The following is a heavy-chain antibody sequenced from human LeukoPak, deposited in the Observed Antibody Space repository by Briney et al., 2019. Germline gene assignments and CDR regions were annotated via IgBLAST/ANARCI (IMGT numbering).Heavy chain of an antibody. CDR3: AKADVEMATMGDY. CDR1: RFTFSSYA. D-gene: IGHD5-24*01. Sequence: GGSLRLSCAASRFTFSSYAMSWVRQAPGKGLEWVSAISGSGGSTYYADSVKGRFTISRDNSKNTLYLQMNGLRAEDTAVYYCAKADVEMATMGDYWGQGTLVTVSS. V-gene: IGHV3-23*01. J-gene: IGHJ4*02. CDR2: ISGSGGST.